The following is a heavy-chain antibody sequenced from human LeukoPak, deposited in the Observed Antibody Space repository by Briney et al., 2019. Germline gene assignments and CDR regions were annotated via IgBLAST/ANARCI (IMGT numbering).Heavy chain of an antibody. CDR3: AKDRGREITFGGVIVYYFDY. V-gene: IGHV3-30*18. J-gene: IGHJ4*02. D-gene: IGHD3-16*02. CDR2: ISYDGSNK. CDR1: GFTFSSYG. Sequence: GGSLRLSCAASGFTFSSYGMHWVRQAPGKGPEWVAVISYDGSNKYYADSVKGRFTISRDNSKNTLYLQMNSLRAEDTAVYYCAKDRGREITFGGVIVYYFDYWGQGTLVTVSS.